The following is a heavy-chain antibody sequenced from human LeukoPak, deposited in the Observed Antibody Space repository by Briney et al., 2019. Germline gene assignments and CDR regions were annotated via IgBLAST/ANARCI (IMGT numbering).Heavy chain of an antibody. V-gene: IGHV4-39*01. J-gene: IGHJ4*02. CDR1: GGSISSSSYY. Sequence: PSETLSLTCTVSGGSISSSSYYWGWIRRPPGKGLEWIGSIYYSGSTYYNPSLKSRVTISVDTSKNQFSLKLTSVTAADTAVYYCARRLAGTEDYWGQGTLVTVSS. D-gene: IGHD6-13*01. CDR3: ARRLAGTEDY. CDR2: IYYSGST.